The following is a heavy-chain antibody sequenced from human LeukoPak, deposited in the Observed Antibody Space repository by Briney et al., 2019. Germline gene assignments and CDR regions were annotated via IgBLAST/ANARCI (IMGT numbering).Heavy chain of an antibody. CDR1: GYTFISYY. Sequence: ASVKVSCKASGYTFISYYIHWVRQAPGQGLEWMGRINPNSGGTNYAQKFQGRVTMTRDTSISTAYMELSRLRSDDTAVYYCARVRYYYDSSGYYYYYYGMDVWGQGTTVTVSS. V-gene: IGHV1-2*06. CDR3: ARVRYYYDSSGYYYYYYGMDV. D-gene: IGHD3-22*01. J-gene: IGHJ6*02. CDR2: INPNSGGT.